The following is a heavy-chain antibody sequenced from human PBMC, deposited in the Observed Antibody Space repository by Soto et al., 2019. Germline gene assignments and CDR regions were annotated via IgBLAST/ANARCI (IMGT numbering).Heavy chain of an antibody. CDR2: INPSGDST. Sequence: QVQLVQSGAEVKKPGASVKVSCKASGYTFTSYYLHWVRQAPGQGLEWLGIINPSGDSTTYAQKFQGRVTLTRDTSTSTVYMELSSLRSEDTAVYYCVRAPGAFDYWGQGTLVTVSS. J-gene: IGHJ4*02. V-gene: IGHV1-46*01. D-gene: IGHD3-10*01. CDR1: GYTFTSYY. CDR3: VRAPGAFDY.